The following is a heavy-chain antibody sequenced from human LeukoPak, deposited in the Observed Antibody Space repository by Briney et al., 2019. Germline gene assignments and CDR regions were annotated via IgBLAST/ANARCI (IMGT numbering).Heavy chain of an antibody. CDR2: ISAYNGNT. CDR3: ARDYYYDSSGYQNYFDY. J-gene: IGHJ4*02. CDR1: GYTFTSYG. V-gene: IGHV1-18*04. D-gene: IGHD3-22*01. Sequence: ASVKVSCKAAGYTFTSYGISWVRQAPGQGAEWMGWISAYNGNTNDTQKLQGRVTMTTDTSTRTAYMELRSLRSDDTAVYYCARDYYYDSSGYQNYFDYWGQGTLVTVSS.